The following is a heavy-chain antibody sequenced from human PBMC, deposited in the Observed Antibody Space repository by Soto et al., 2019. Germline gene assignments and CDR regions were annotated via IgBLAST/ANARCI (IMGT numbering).Heavy chain of an antibody. V-gene: IGHV1-69*06. CDR2: IIPIFGTA. J-gene: IGHJ6*02. CDR1: GGTFSSYA. Sequence: QVQLVQSGAEVKKPGSSVKVSCKASGGTFSSYAISWVRQAPGQGLEWMGGIIPIFGTANYAQKFQGRVTITADKSTSTAYMELSSLRSEDTAVYYCARGPRLVRDRAPTPAQYGMDVWGQGTTVTVSS. D-gene: IGHD3-10*02. CDR3: ARGPRLVRDRAPTPAQYGMDV.